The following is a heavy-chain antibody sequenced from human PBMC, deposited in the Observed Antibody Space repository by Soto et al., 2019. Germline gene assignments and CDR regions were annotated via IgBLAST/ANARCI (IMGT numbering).Heavy chain of an antibody. CDR2: INHRGVT. J-gene: IGHJ4*02. Sequence: SETLSLTCAAYGGSFTSYYWSWIRQPPGKGLQWIGEINHRGVTKYNPSLKSRVTISIDTSKNQFSLNVNSLTAADTAVYYCARGMVRGVAFRYWSQGSLVTVSS. V-gene: IGHV4-34*01. D-gene: IGHD3-10*01. CDR1: GGSFTSYY. CDR3: ARGMVRGVAFRY.